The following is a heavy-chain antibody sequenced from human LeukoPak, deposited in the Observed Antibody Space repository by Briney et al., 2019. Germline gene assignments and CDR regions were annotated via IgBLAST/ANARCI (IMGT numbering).Heavy chain of an antibody. CDR3: ARDRSPYCSSTSCYNAFDI. J-gene: IGHJ3*02. Sequence: GASVKVSCKASGYTFTGYYMHWVRQAPGQGLEWMGWISAYNGNTNYAQKLQGRVTMTTDTSTSTAYMEPRSLRSDDTAVYYCARDRSPYCSSTSCYNAFDIWGQGTMVTVSS. CDR1: GYTFTGYY. V-gene: IGHV1-18*04. CDR2: ISAYNGNT. D-gene: IGHD2-2*02.